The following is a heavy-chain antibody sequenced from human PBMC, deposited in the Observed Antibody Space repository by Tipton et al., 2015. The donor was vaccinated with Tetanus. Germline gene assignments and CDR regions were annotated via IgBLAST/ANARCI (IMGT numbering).Heavy chain of an antibody. D-gene: IGHD5-18*01. Sequence: TLSLTCTVSGDSITSFYWSWIRQSPGKGLEWIGEINHSGSTTYSPSFKSRVTISVDTPKNQFSLKLTSLTVADTAVYYCARGGSYSYGPRGFDLWGRGTLVTVSS. J-gene: IGHJ2*01. CDR1: GDSITSFY. CDR3: ARGGSYSYGPRGFDL. CDR2: INHSGST. V-gene: IGHV4-34*01.